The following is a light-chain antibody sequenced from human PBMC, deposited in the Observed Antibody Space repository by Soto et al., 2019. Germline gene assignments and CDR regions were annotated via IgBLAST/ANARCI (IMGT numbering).Light chain of an antibody. V-gene: IGLV2-14*01. J-gene: IGLJ2*01. Sequence: QSALTQPASVSGSPGQSITISCTGTSSDVGGYNYVSWYQQHPGKAPKLMIYEVSNRPSGVSNRFSGSKSGNTASLTNSGLQAEDEADYYCSSYARSSTLYVVFGGGTKLTVL. CDR3: SSYARSSTLYVV. CDR2: EVS. CDR1: SSDVGGYNY.